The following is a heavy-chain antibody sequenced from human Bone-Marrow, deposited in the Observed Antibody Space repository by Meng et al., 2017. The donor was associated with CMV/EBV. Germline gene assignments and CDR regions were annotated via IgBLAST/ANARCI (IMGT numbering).Heavy chain of an antibody. V-gene: IGHV1-46*01. J-gene: IGHJ4*02. CDR3: ARGRSLRFLEWLPNFDY. Sequence: GRRARGRGCGWVGVSNGSGGSASYGQRFEGRVTVTRGAATSTVYMELSSLRSEDTAVYYCARGRSLRFLEWLPNFDYWGQGTLVTVSS. D-gene: IGHD3-3*01. CDR2: SNGSGGSA.